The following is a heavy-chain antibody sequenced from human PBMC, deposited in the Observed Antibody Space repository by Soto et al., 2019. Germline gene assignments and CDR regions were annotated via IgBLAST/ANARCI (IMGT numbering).Heavy chain of an antibody. D-gene: IGHD3-22*01. CDR1: GGSISSRSYY. CDR2: IYYSGST. CDR3: ARHDGYYDSSAYWFDAFDI. Sequence: QLQLQESGPGLVKPSETLSLTCTVSGGSISSRSYYWGWIRQPPGKGLEWIGSIYYSGSTYYNPSLKSRVTTSVDTSKNQFSLKLTSVTAADTAVYYCARHDGYYDSSAYWFDAFDIWGQGTLVTVSS. J-gene: IGHJ3*02. V-gene: IGHV4-39*01.